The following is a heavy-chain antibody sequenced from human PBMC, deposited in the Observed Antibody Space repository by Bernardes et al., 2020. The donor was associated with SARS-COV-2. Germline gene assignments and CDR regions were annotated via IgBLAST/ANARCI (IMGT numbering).Heavy chain of an antibody. Sequence: GGSLRLSCAASGFTFSSYWMHWVRQAPGKGLVWVSRINSDGSSTNYADSVKGRFTISRDNAKNTLYLQMNSLRAEDTAVYYCARDHENPFYDILTTYYYYYGMDVWGQGTTVTVSS. J-gene: IGHJ6*02. D-gene: IGHD3-9*01. CDR1: GFTFSSYW. V-gene: IGHV3-74*01. CDR3: ARDHENPFYDILTTYYYYYGMDV. CDR2: INSDGSST.